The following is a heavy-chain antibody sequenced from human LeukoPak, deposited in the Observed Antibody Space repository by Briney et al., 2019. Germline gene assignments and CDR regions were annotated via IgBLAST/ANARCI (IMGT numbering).Heavy chain of an antibody. J-gene: IGHJ4*02. V-gene: IGHV3-21*01. CDR3: ARDSLYSSSSGEYDY. CDR2: ISSSSSYI. Sequence: GGSLRLSCAASGFTFSSYSMNWVRQAPGKGLEWVSSISSSSSYIYYADSVKGRFTISRDNAKNSLYLQMNSLGAEDTAVYYCARDSLYSSSSGEYDYWGQGTLVTVSS. D-gene: IGHD6-6*01. CDR1: GFTFSSYS.